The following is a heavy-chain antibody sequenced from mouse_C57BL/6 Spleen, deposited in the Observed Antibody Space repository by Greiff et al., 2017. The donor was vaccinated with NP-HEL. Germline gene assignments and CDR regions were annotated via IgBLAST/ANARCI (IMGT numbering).Heavy chain of an antibody. CDR3: ARETGTGGFDY. Sequence: EVKLVESEGGLVQPGSSMKLSCTASGFTFSDYYMAWVRQVPEKGLEWVANINYDGSSTYYLDSLKSRFIISRDNAKNILYLQMSSLKSEDTATYYCARETGTGGFDYWGQGTTLTVSS. CDR1: GFTFSDYY. D-gene: IGHD4-1*01. CDR2: INYDGSST. V-gene: IGHV5-16*01. J-gene: IGHJ2*01.